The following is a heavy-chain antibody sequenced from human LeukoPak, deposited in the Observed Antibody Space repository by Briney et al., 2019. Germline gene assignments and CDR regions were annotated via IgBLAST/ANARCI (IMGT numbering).Heavy chain of an antibody. J-gene: IGHJ4*02. CDR1: GFTFSSYS. CDR2: ISSSSSTI. Sequence: GGSLRLSCAASGFTFSSYSMNWVRQAPGKGLEWVSYISSSSSTIYYADSVKGRFTISRDNAKNSLYLQMNSLRAEDTAVYYCAREAATVTTDYGGQGNLVTVS. V-gene: IGHV3-48*01. D-gene: IGHD4-11*01. CDR3: AREAATVTTDY.